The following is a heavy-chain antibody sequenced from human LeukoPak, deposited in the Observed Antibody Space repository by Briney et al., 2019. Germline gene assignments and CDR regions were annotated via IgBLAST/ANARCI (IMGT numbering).Heavy chain of an antibody. CDR1: GFTFRSYS. J-gene: IGHJ4*02. CDR3: AKDRPMVRGVMFDY. V-gene: IGHV3-23*01. D-gene: IGHD3-10*01. Sequence: GGALRLSFAASGFTFRSYSMNWGRPAPGEGGGGGSAISGSGGSTYYADSVKGRFTISRDNSKNTLYLQMNSLRAEDTAVYYCAKDRPMVRGVMFDYWGQGTLVTVSS. CDR2: ISGSGGST.